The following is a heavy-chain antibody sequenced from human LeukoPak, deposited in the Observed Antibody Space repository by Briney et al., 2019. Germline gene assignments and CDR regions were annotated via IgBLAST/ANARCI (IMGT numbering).Heavy chain of an antibody. CDR3: ARTYYGSGSYYRAFDY. CDR2: IYYSGST. V-gene: IGHV4-59*08. CDR1: GGSISSYY. Sequence: SETLSLTCTVSGGSISSYYWSWIRQPPGKGLEWIGYIYYSGSTYYNPSLKSRVTISVDTSKNQFSLKLSSVTAADTAVYYCARTYYGSGSYYRAFDYWGQGTLVTVSS. D-gene: IGHD3-10*01. J-gene: IGHJ4*02.